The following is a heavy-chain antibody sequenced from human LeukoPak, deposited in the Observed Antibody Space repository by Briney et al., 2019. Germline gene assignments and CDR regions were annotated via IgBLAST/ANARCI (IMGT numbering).Heavy chain of an antibody. J-gene: IGHJ3*02. CDR2: ISFDGNNK. Sequence: GGSLRLSCAASGFTFSSCSMHWVRQAPGKGLEWVAVISFDGNNKYYADSVKGRFTISRDNSKNTLWLQMNSLRAEDTAVYYCAKGGDIVVVPAAPTIWGQGTMVTVPS. D-gene: IGHD2-2*01. V-gene: IGHV3-30-3*01. CDR3: AKGGDIVVVPAAPTI. CDR1: GFTFSSCS.